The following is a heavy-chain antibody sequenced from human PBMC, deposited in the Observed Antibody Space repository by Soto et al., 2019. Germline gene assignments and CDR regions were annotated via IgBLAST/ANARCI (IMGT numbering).Heavy chain of an antibody. Sequence: SETLSLTCTVSGGSISSGGYYWSWIRQHPGKGLEWIGYIYYSGSTYYNPSLKSRVTISVDTSKNQFSLKLSSVTAADTAVYYCARGPYYYDSSGYYRSDYYYGMDVWGQGTTVTV. CDR3: ARGPYYYDSSGYYRSDYYYGMDV. V-gene: IGHV4-31*03. D-gene: IGHD3-22*01. CDR1: GGSISSGGYY. CDR2: IYYSGST. J-gene: IGHJ6*02.